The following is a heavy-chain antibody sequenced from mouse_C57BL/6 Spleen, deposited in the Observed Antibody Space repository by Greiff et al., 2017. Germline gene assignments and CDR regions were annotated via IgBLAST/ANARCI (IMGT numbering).Heavy chain of an antibody. D-gene: IGHD2-1*01. CDR3: ARADYGNYETMDY. J-gene: IGHJ4*01. CDR2: ISDGGSYT. V-gene: IGHV5-4*01. Sequence: DVHLVESGGGLVKPGGSLKLSCAASGFTFSSYAMSWVRQTPEKRLEWVATISDGGSYTYYPDNVKGRFTISRDNAKNNLYLQMSHLKSEDTAMYYCARADYGNYETMDYWGQGTSVTVSS. CDR1: GFTFSSYA.